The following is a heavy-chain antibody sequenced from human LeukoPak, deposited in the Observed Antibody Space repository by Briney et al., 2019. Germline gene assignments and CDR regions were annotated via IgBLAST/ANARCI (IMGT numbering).Heavy chain of an antibody. Sequence: PGGSLRLSCAASGFTFSSYEMNWVRQAPGKGLEWVSYISSSGSTIYYADSVKGRFTISRDNAKNSLYLQMNSLRAEDTAVYYCAKVPRIASPGPFDTWGQGTLVTVSS. CDR1: GFTFSSYE. V-gene: IGHV3-48*03. CDR3: AKVPRIASPGPFDT. D-gene: IGHD6-13*01. CDR2: ISSSGSTI. J-gene: IGHJ4*02.